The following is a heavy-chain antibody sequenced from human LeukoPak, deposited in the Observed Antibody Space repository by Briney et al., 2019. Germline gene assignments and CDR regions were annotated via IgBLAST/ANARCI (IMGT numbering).Heavy chain of an antibody. CDR1: GFTFSSYA. CDR2: ISYDGSNK. CDR3: ARVYGGYLGYFDY. D-gene: IGHD4-23*01. V-gene: IGHV3-30-3*01. Sequence: ETGRSLRLSCAASGFTFSSYAMHWVRQAPGKGLEWVAVISYDGSNKYYADSVKGRFTISRDNSKNTLYLQMNSLRAEDTAVYYCARVYGGYLGYFDYWGQGTLVTVSS. J-gene: IGHJ4*02.